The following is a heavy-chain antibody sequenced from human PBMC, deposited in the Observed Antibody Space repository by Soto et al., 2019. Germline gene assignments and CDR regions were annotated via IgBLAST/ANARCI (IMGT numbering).Heavy chain of an antibody. CDR3: ARGEANPYYYYYYMDV. CDR2: IYYSGST. J-gene: IGHJ6*03. Sequence: SETLSLTCTVSGGSISSYYWSWIRQPPGKGLEWIGYIYYSGSTNYNPSLKSRVTISVDTSKNQFSLKLSSVTAADTAVYYCARGEANPYYYYYYMDVWGKGTTVTVSS. CDR1: GGSISSYY. V-gene: IGHV4-59*01.